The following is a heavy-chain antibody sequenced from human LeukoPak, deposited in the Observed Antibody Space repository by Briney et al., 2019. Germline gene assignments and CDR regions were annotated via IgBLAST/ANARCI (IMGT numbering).Heavy chain of an antibody. CDR2: IYSSRSYI. V-gene: IGHV3-21*01. Sequence: GGSLRLSCAASGFTFSSYSMNWVRQAPGKGLEWVSSIYSSRSYIYYADSVEGRCTISRDNAKNSLYLQMSSLRAGDTAVYYCARDVHFDYWGQGTLVTVSS. CDR1: GFTFSSYS. J-gene: IGHJ4*02. CDR3: ARDVHFDY. D-gene: IGHD3-10*02.